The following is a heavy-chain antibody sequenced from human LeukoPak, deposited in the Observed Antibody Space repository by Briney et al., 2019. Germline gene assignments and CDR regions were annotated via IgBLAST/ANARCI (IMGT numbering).Heavy chain of an antibody. CDR1: GGTFSSYA. V-gene: IGHV1-69*05. CDR2: IIPIFGTA. CDR3: ARASLLSDYSNYSDYYYYYMDV. D-gene: IGHD4-11*01. Sequence: SVKVSCKASGGTFSSYAISWVRQAPGQGLEWMGGIIPIFGTANYVQKFQGRVTTITDESTSTAYMELSSLRSEDTAVYYCARASLLSDYSNYSDYYYYYMDVWGKGTTVTVSS. J-gene: IGHJ6*03.